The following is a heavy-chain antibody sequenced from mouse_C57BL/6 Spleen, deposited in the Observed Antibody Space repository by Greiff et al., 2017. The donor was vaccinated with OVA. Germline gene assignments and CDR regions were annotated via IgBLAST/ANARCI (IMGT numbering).Heavy chain of an antibody. CDR1: GYTFTSYW. V-gene: IGHV1-69*01. Sequence: QVQLQQSGAELVMPGASVKLSCKASGYTFTSYWMHWVKQRPGQGLEWIGEIDPSDSYTNYNQKFKGKSTLTVDKSSSTAYMQLSSLTSEDSAVYYCARYGVTGLDYWGQGTTLTVSS. CDR3: ARYGVTGLDY. J-gene: IGHJ2*01. D-gene: IGHD2-1*01. CDR2: IDPSDSYT.